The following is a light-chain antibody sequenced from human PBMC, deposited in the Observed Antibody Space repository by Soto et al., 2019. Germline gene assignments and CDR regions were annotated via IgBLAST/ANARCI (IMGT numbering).Light chain of an antibody. CDR1: QSVGNNY. Sequence: EIVLTQSPGTLSLSPGERATVSCGASQSVGNNYLAWYQQKVGQAPRLLIHAASSRATGIPDRFSGSGSGTDFTLTINRLETEDFAVYYCQQYASSPLTFGGGTKVEIK. CDR2: AAS. CDR3: QQYASSPLT. V-gene: IGKV3-20*01. J-gene: IGKJ4*01.